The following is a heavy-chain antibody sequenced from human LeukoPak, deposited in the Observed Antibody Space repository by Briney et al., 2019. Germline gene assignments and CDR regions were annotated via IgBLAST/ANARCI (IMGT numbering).Heavy chain of an antibody. V-gene: IGHV3-43*02. Sequence: GGSRRLSCAASGFTWGAFAMHWVRQAPGKGLEWVSLIDKDGRKTYYADSVKGRFTISRDNSKNSLYLQMTSLRTEDTALYYCATWAFYHSLDVWGQGATVTVSS. CDR1: GFTWGAFA. J-gene: IGHJ6*02. D-gene: IGHD1-26*01. CDR2: IDKDGRKT. CDR3: ATWAFYHSLDV.